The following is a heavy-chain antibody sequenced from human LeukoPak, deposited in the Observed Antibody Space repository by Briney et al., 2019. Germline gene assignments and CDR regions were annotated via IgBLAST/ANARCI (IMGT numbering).Heavy chain of an antibody. Sequence: GGSLRLSCAASGFTFSSYTMNWVRQAPGKGLEWVSSISGSSRHKYYADSVKGRFTISRDNAKNSLYLQMNSLRAEDTALYYCARTANFAAGFFFDYWGQGTLVTVSS. D-gene: IGHD6-13*01. CDR2: ISGSSRHK. V-gene: IGHV3-21*01. CDR3: ARTANFAAGFFFDY. J-gene: IGHJ4*02. CDR1: GFTFSSYT.